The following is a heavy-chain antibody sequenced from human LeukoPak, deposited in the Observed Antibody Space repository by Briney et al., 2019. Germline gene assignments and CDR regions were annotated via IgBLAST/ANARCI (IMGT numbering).Heavy chain of an antibody. V-gene: IGHV4-61*01. CDR3: AREGYSSSPLYFDY. J-gene: IGHJ4*02. CDR1: GGSVSSGSYY. D-gene: IGHD6-13*01. CDR2: IYYSGST. Sequence: SETLSLTCTVSGGSVSSGSYYWSWIRQPPGKGLEWIGYIYYSGSTNYNPSLKSRVTISVDTSKNQFSLKLSSVTAADTAVYYCAREGYSSSPLYFDYWSQGTLVTVSS.